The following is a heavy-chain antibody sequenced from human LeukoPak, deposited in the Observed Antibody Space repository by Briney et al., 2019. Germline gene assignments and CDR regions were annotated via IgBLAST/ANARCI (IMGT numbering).Heavy chain of an antibody. CDR1: GGTSSSYA. CDR2: IIPIFGTA. Sequence: GASVKVSCKASGGTSSSYAISWVRQAPGQGLEWMGGIIPIFGTANYAQKFQGRVTITADKSTSTAYMELSSLRSEDTAVYYCARVGEMATILGPFDYWGQGTLVTVSS. V-gene: IGHV1-69*06. J-gene: IGHJ4*02. CDR3: ARVGEMATILGPFDY. D-gene: IGHD5-24*01.